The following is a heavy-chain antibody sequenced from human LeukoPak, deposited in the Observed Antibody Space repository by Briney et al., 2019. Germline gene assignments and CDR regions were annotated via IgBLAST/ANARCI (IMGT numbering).Heavy chain of an antibody. CDR2: MSYDGSNK. CDR1: GFTFSSYG. V-gene: IGHV3-30*18. J-gene: IGHJ6*02. D-gene: IGHD6-19*01. CDR3: AKDSSVAAPYGMDV. Sequence: GGSLRLSCAASGFTFSSYGMHWVRQAPGKGLEWVAVMSYDGSNKYYADPVKGRFTISRDNSKNTLYLQMNSLRAEDTAVYYCAKDSSVAAPYGMDVWGQGTTVTVSS.